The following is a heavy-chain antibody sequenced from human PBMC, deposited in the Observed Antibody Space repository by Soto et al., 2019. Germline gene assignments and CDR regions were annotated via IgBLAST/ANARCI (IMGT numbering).Heavy chain of an antibody. D-gene: IGHD6-19*01. CDR2: ISGSGGST. Sequence: PGGSLRLSCAASGFTFSSYAMTWVRQAPGKGLEWVSAISGSGGSTYYADSVKGRFTISRDNSKNTLYLQMNSLRAEDTAVYYCANRWQNSGSGWVHDAFYIWSQGTMVTVSS. J-gene: IGHJ3*02. CDR3: ANRWQNSGSGWVHDAFYI. CDR1: GFTFSSYA. V-gene: IGHV3-23*01.